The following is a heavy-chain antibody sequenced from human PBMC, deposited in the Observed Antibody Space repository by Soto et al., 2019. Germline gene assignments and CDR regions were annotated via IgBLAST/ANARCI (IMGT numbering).Heavy chain of an antibody. D-gene: IGHD6-13*01. CDR3: ARASRIAAAGRGADFDY. V-gene: IGHV1-18*01. Sequence: QVQLVQSGAEVKKPGASVKVSCKASGYTFTSYGISWVRQAPGQGLEWMGWISAYNGNTNYAQKLQGRVTMTTDTSTSTVYMELRSLRSDDTAVYYCARASRIAAAGRGADFDYWGQGTLVTVSS. CDR2: ISAYNGNT. CDR1: GYTFTSYG. J-gene: IGHJ4*02.